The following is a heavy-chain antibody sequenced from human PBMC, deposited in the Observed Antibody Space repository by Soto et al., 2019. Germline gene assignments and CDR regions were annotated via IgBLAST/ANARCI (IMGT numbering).Heavy chain of an antibody. Sequence: QVQFHQWGAGLLKPSETLTLNCAVSGGSFSGYYWNWIRQPPGKGLEWLGEISRSGSATYNPSLKGRVTMSVDTSRNQISLNVTSVTAADTAVYYCARGPLMTYYHNSGSRDRGYFDFWGQGTLVTVSS. CDR2: ISRSGSA. CDR1: GGSFSGYY. CDR3: ARGPLMTYYHNSGSRDRGYFDF. D-gene: IGHD3-10*01. J-gene: IGHJ4*02. V-gene: IGHV4-34*01.